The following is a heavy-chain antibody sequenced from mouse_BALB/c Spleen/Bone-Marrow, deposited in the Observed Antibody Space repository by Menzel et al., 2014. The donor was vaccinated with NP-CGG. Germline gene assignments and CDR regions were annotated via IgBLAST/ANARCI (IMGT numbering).Heavy chain of an antibody. Sequence: QVQLQQSGPGLVQPSQSLSITCTVSGFSLTSDGVHWVRQSPRKGLEWLGVMWSGGSTDYNAAFISRQSISKDNSRSQVFFKMSSLQTNDTAIYYCARNGYYYSMDYWGQGTSVTVSS. CDR3: ARNGYYYSMDY. V-gene: IGHV2-2*02. CDR1: GFSLTSDG. CDR2: MWSGGST. J-gene: IGHJ4*01. D-gene: IGHD2-2*01.